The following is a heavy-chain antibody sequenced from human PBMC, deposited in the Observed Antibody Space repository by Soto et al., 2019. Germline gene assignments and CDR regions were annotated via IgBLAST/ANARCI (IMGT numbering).Heavy chain of an antibody. CDR3: ANKRFGELREVLIAFYYYYMDV. J-gene: IGHJ6*03. V-gene: IGHV3-23*01. Sequence: GSLRLSCAASGFTFSSYAMSWVRQAPGKGLEWVSAISGSGGSTYYADSVKGRFTISRDNSKNTLYLQMNSLRAEDTAVYYCANKRFGELREVLIAFYYYYMDVWGKATTVTVSS. D-gene: IGHD3-10*01. CDR1: GFTFSSYA. CDR2: ISGSGGST.